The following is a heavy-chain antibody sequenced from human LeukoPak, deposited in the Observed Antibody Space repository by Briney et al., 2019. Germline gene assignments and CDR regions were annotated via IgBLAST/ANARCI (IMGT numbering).Heavy chain of an antibody. CDR1: GFISSNYW. Sequence: GGSLRLSCAASGFISSNYWMTWVRQAPGKGLEWVANINEDGGQQYYVDSVEGRFTMSRDNANNSVYLQMSSVRVDDTGVYYCVRKRQFHNYEGSGHHMDVWGKGTTVTVSS. D-gene: IGHD5-24*01. CDR2: INEDGGQQ. J-gene: IGHJ6*03. CDR3: VRKRQFHNYEGSGHHMDV. V-gene: IGHV3-7*01.